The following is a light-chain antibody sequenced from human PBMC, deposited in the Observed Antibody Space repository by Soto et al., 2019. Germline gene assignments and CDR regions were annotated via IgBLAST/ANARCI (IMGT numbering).Light chain of an antibody. V-gene: IGKV3-20*01. CDR2: GAS. Sequence: EIVLTQSPGTLSLSPGDRATLSCRASQSVSSNYLAWYQQKPGQAPRLLIYGASSRATGIPDRFSGSGSGTDFTLTISRLEPEDFVVYYCQQYGTSLPLTFGGGTKVEIK. CDR3: QQYGTSLPLT. J-gene: IGKJ4*01. CDR1: QSVSSNY.